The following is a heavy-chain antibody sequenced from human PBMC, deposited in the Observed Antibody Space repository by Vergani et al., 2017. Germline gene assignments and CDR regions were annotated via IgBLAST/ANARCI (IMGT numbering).Heavy chain of an antibody. CDR1: GYTFRNYG. V-gene: IGHV1-18*04. D-gene: IGHD1-26*01. CDR3: AGDRGNSGDYNFDY. Sequence: QAQLVQSGAEVKKPGASVKVSCEGSGYTFRNYGISWVRQAPGEGLEWLGWISVYNGETKFAQKFQGRVTLTRDTSTDTAYMEMGSLRSDDTAVYYCAGDRGNSGDYNFDYWGQGTLVTVSS. CDR2: ISVYNGET. J-gene: IGHJ4*02.